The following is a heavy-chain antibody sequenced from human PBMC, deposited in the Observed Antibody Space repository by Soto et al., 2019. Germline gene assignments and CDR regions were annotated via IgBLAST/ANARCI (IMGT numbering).Heavy chain of an antibody. CDR2: INHSGST. J-gene: IGHJ4*02. Sequence: QVQLQQWGAGLLKPSETLSLTCAVYGGSFSGYYWSWIRQPPGKGLEWIGEINHSGSTNYNPSLKSRVTISVDTSKNQFSLKLSSVTAADTAVYYCARAPFCSGGSCMTDYFDYWGQGTLVTVSS. V-gene: IGHV4-34*01. CDR1: GGSFSGYY. D-gene: IGHD2-15*01. CDR3: ARAPFCSGGSCMTDYFDY.